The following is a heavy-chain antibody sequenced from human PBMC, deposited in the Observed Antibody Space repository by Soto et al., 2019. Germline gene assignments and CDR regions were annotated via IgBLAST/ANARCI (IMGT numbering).Heavy chain of an antibody. CDR2: IIPIFGTA. V-gene: IGHV1-69*12. CDR1: GGTFSSYA. CDR3: ARDRTEEYYYDCSGQGGMDV. D-gene: IGHD3-22*01. Sequence: QVQLVQSGAEVKKPGSSVKVSCKASGGTFSSYAISWVRQAPGQGLEWMGGIIPIFGTANYAQKFQGRVTITADESASTAYMELGRLRTEDTDVYYCARDRTEEYYYDCSGQGGMDVWGQGTTVTVSS. J-gene: IGHJ6*02.